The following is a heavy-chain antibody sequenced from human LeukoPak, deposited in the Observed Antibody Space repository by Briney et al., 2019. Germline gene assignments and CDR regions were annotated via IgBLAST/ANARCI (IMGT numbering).Heavy chain of an antibody. CDR1: GGSFSGYY. Sequence: SETLSLTCAVYGGSFSGYYWSWIRQPPGKGLEWIGEINHSGSTNYNPSLKSRVTISVDTSKNQFSLKLSSVTAADTAVYYCARGPPFIAARRRGWFDPWGQGTLVTVSS. V-gene: IGHV4-34*01. D-gene: IGHD6-13*01. CDR3: ARGPPFIAARRRGWFDP. CDR2: INHSGST. J-gene: IGHJ5*02.